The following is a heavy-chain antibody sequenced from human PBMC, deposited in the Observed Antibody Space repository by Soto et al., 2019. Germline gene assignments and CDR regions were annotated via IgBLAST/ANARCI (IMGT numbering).Heavy chain of an antibody. V-gene: IGHV1-3*01. D-gene: IGHD5-18*01. CDR2: LNPDTGNT. CDR3: ARDIQSVGPRANEAFDV. Sequence: QIQLMQSGAEVKKPGASVKVSCKASGYTFSDNLINWVRQVPGQGLEWMGWLNPDTGNTRYSETYQGRVTISRHPSASIAYLELSGLENEDTALYFCARDIQSVGPRANEAFDVWGQGTMITVSS. J-gene: IGHJ3*01. CDR1: GYTFSDNL.